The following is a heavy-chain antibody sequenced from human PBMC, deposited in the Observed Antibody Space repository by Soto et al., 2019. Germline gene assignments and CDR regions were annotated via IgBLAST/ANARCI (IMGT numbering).Heavy chain of an antibody. Sequence: QVQLVESGGGVVQPGRSLRLSCAASGFTFSSYGMHWVRQAPGKGLEWVAVISYDGSNKYYADSVKGRFTISRDNSKNTLYLQMNSLRAEDTAVYYCAKDGLYDFWSGYYDGMDVWGQGTTVIVSS. CDR1: GFTFSSYG. CDR3: AKDGLYDFWSGYYDGMDV. V-gene: IGHV3-30*18. CDR2: ISYDGSNK. D-gene: IGHD3-3*01. J-gene: IGHJ6*02.